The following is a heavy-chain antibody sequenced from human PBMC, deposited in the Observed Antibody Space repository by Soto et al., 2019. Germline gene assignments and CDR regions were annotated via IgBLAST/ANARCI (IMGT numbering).Heavy chain of an antibody. V-gene: IGHV3-11*05. CDR1: GFTFSDYY. D-gene: IGHD5-18*01. J-gene: IGHJ4*02. CDR3: ARLSYALQLWTYYFDY. Sequence: QVQLVESGGGLVKPGGSLRLSCAASGFTFSDYYMSWIRQAPGKGLEWVSYISSSSSYTNYADSVKGRFTISRDNAKNSLDLQMNSLRAEDTAMYYCARLSYALQLWTYYFDYWGQGTLVTVSS. CDR2: ISSSSSYT.